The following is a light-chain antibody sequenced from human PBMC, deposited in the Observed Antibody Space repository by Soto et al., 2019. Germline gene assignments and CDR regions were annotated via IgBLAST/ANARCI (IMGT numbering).Light chain of an antibody. J-gene: IGKJ4*01. Sequence: EIVLTQSPATLSLSPGERATLSCRASQSVSSYLAWYQQKPGQAPRLLIYDASNRATGIPARFSGSGSGTDFTLTISSLEPEDFAVYYCQQRSNWPRLTFGGATKVDIK. CDR1: QSVSSY. CDR3: QQRSNWPRLT. V-gene: IGKV3-11*01. CDR2: DAS.